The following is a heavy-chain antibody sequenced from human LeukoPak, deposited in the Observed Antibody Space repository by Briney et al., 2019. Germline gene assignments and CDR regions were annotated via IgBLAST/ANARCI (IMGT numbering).Heavy chain of an antibody. Sequence: SETLSLTCTVSGYSISSGYYWGWIRQPPGKGLEWIGSIYHSGSTYYNPSLKSRVTISVDTSKNQFSLKLSSVTAADTAVYYCARDGTPERWLPDWGQGTLVTVSS. J-gene: IGHJ4*02. CDR2: IYHSGST. CDR1: GYSISSGYY. V-gene: IGHV4-38-2*02. CDR3: ARDGTPERWLPD. D-gene: IGHD5-24*01.